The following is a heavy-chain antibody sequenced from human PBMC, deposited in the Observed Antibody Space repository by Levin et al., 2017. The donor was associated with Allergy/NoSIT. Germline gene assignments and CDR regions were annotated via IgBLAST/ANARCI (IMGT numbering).Heavy chain of an antibody. D-gene: IGHD6-13*01. Sequence: GSLRLSCAASGFTFSSYGMHWVRQAPGKGLEWVAVISYDGSNKYYADSVKGRFTISRDNSKNTLYLQMNSLRAEDTAVYYCAKEVWQLVPDYWGQGTLVTVSS. CDR3: AKEVWQLVPDY. CDR1: GFTFSSYG. CDR2: ISYDGSNK. J-gene: IGHJ4*02. V-gene: IGHV3-30*18.